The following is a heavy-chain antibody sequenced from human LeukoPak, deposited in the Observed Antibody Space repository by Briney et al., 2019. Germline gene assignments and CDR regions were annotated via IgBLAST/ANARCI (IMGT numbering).Heavy chain of an antibody. J-gene: IGHJ4*02. CDR3: GRSEYYGSRFPCAY. CDR2: MYDSGST. CDR1: GSSFSSGYY. D-gene: IGHD3-10*01. V-gene: IGHV4-38-2*01. Sequence: PSETLSLTCALSGSSFSSGYYWGWIRQPPGERPQWIGTMYDSGSTFYNPSLESRVTISVNTSKNQLSLRLTSVTAADTAMYYCGRSEYYGSRFPCAYWGQGTLVAVSA.